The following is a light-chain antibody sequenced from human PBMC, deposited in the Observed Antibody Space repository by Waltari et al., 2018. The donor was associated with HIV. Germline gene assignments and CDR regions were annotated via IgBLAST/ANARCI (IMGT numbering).Light chain of an antibody. J-gene: IGLJ2*01. V-gene: IGLV2-14*01. CDR1: SSEVGSFNF. CDR2: EVS. CDR3: SSYRRDSTQV. Sequence: QSALTQPASVSGSPGQSITIPCTGSSSEVGSFNFVSWYQQYPGKAPKLVIFEVSKRPSGVSSRFSGSKSGNTASLTISGLQAEDEADYHCSSYRRDSTQVFGGGTKLTVL.